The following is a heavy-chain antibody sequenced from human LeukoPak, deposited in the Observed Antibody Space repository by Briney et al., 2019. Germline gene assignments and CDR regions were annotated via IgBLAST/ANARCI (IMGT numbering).Heavy chain of an antibody. CDR2: IYPGDSDT. J-gene: IGHJ6*01. D-gene: IGHD5-18*01. CDR1: GYSFTSYW. CDR3: ARHRDTAMVSALRGVDV. V-gene: IGHV5-51*01. Sequence: GESLKISCKGSGYSFTSYWIGWVRQMPGKGLEWMGIIYPGDSDTRYSPSFQGQVTISADKSISTAYLQWSSLKASDTAMYYCARHRDTAMVSALRGVDVWGQGTTVTVSS.